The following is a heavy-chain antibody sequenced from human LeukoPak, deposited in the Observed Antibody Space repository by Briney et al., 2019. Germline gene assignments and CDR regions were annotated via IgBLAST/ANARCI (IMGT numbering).Heavy chain of an antibody. CDR1: GYTFTGYY. J-gene: IGHJ6*02. CDR2: INPNSGGT. V-gene: IGHV1-2*02. Sequence: ASVKVSCKASGYTFTGYYMHWVRQAPGQGLEWMGWINPNSGGTNYAQKFQGRVTMTRDTSISTAYMELRSLRSDDTAVYYCARVKQYYDILTGYHVPPNIYYYYYGMDVWGQGTTVTVSS. CDR3: ARVKQYYDILTGYHVPPNIYYYYYGMDV. D-gene: IGHD3-9*01.